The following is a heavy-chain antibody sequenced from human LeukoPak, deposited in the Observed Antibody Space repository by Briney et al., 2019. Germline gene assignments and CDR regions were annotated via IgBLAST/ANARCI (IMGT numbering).Heavy chain of an antibody. CDR3: ARVARGGSYSYGDIDYYYYYYMDV. CDR2: IYYSGST. Sequence: SETLSLTCTVSGGSISSSSYYWGWIRQPPGKGLEWIGSIYYSGSTYYNPSLKSRVTISVDTSKNQFSLKLSSVTAADTAVYYCARVARGGSYSYGDIDYYYYYYMDVWGKGTTVTVSS. V-gene: IGHV4-39*01. D-gene: IGHD5-18*01. CDR1: GGSISSSSYY. J-gene: IGHJ6*03.